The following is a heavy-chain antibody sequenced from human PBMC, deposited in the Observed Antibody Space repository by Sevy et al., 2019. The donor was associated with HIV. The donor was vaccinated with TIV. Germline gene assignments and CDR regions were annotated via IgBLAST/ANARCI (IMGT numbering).Heavy chain of an antibody. V-gene: IGHV4-4*07. Sequence: SETLSLTCTVSGGSISSYYWSWIRQPAGKGLEWIGRIYTSGSTNYNPSRKSRVTMSVDTSKNQFSLKLSSVTAADTAVYYWARDAYDSSGYNWFDPWGQGTLVTVSS. CDR3: ARDAYDSSGYNWFDP. CDR2: IYTSGST. J-gene: IGHJ5*02. D-gene: IGHD3-22*01. CDR1: GGSISSYY.